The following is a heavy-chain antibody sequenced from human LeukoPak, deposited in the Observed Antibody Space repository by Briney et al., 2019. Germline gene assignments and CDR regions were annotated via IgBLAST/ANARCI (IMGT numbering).Heavy chain of an antibody. D-gene: IGHD6-19*01. V-gene: IGHV3-23*01. J-gene: IGHJ4*02. CDR3: AKSEGSSSARRFDY. CDR2: ISAGGENT. CDR1: GFTFTSYA. Sequence: GESLRLSCAASGFTFTSYAMRWVRQAPGKGLEWVSGISAGGENTDYADSVKGRFTISRDNSKNTLYLQVNRQRPEPTDPYYCAKSEGSSSARRFDYWGQGTLATVSS.